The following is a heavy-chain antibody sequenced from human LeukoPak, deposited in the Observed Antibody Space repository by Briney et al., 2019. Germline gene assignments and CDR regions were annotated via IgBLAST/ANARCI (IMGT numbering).Heavy chain of an antibody. J-gene: IGHJ6*02. D-gene: IGHD3-3*01. CDR2: ISSSSSYI. V-gene: IGHV3-21*01. CDR3: ARRWYDFWSGEESNYYGMDV. CDR1: GFTFSSYS. Sequence: GGSLRLSCAASGFTFSSYSMNWVRQAPGKGLEWVSSISSSSSYIYYADSVKGRFTISRDNAKNSLYLQMNSLRAEDTAVYYCARRWYDFWSGEESNYYGMDVWGQGTTVTVSS.